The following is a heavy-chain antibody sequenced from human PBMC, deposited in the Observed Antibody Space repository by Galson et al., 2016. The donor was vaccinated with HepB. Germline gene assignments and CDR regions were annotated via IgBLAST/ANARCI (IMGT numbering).Heavy chain of an antibody. CDR1: GGSFSGYY. V-gene: IGHV4-34*01. Sequence: SETLSLTCAAYGGSFSGYYWSWIRQPPGKGLEWIREINHSGGTYYNPSLKSRVTISVDTSKNQFSLKLGSVTAADTAVYYCAFKYYDILTGYATDHYYYYGMDVWGQGNTVTVSS. CDR3: AFKYYDILTGYATDHYYYYGMDV. D-gene: IGHD3-9*01. CDR2: INHSGGT. J-gene: IGHJ6*02.